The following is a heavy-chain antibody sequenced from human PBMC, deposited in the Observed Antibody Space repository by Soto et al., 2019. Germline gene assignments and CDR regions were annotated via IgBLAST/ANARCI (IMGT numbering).Heavy chain of an antibody. J-gene: IGHJ5*02. V-gene: IGHV1-8*01. D-gene: IGHD3-10*01. CDR3: ARGVSVYGLGS. CDR1: GYIFTSYD. CDR2: MNPNRGNT. Sequence: QVQLVQSGAEVKKPGASVKVSWKASGYIFTSYDIHWVRQATGQGLEWMGWMNPNRGNTDYAQKFQGRVTMTRNTSISTAYMELTSLISEDTAVYFCARGVSVYGLGSWGQGTLVIVSS.